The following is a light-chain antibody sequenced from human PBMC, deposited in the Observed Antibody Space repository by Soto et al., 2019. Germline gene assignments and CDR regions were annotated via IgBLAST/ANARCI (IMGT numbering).Light chain of an antibody. V-gene: IGLV2-14*01. CDR2: KVA. Sequence: QTVVTQPASVSGSPGQSITISCTGTNNDVGGYNYVSWYQHLPGKAPKLIIYKVASRPSGVSNRFSGSRSGNTASLTISGLRAEDEADYYCSSYTGSSTLVFGTGTKLTVL. J-gene: IGLJ1*01. CDR3: SSYTGSSTLV. CDR1: NNDVGGYNY.